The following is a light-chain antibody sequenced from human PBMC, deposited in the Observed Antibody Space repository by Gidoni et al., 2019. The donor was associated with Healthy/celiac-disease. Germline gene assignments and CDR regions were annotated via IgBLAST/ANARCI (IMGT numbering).Light chain of an antibody. V-gene: IGKV3-20*01. CDR2: GAS. CDR3: QQYGSSLRT. J-gene: IGKJ1*01. Sequence: EIVLTQSPGTLSLSPGESATLSCRASQSVSSGYLAWYQQKPGQAPRLLIYGASNRATGIPDRFSGSGSGTDFTLTISRLEPEDFAVYYCQQYGSSLRTFGQGTKVEIK. CDR1: QSVSSGY.